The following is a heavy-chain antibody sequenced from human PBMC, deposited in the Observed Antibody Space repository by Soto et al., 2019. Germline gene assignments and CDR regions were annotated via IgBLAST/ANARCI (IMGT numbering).Heavy chain of an antibody. V-gene: IGHV1-8*02. CDR2: MNPNSGNT. CDR3: ARGIGGYCSGGSCYVMDEYFQH. Sequence: ASVKVSCKASGYTFTSYGISWVRQAPGQGLEWMGWMNPNSGNTGYAQKFQGRVTMTRNTSISTAYMELSSLRSEDTAVYYCARGIGGYCSGGSCYVMDEYFQHSGQGTLVTVSS. D-gene: IGHD2-15*01. CDR1: GYTFTSYG. J-gene: IGHJ1*01.